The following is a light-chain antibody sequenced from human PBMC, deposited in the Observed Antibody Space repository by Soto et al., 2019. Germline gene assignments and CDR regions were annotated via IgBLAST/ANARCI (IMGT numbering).Light chain of an antibody. V-gene: IGKV3-15*01. Sequence: EIVMTQSPDTLSVSPGERATLSCRASQSIINNLAWYQQKPGQAPRLLIYGASIRATGFPARFSGSGSGTEFTLTISSLHSEEFAVYYGQQYNDWPPLTVGGGTKVVIK. CDR1: QSIINN. J-gene: IGKJ4*01. CDR2: GAS. CDR3: QQYNDWPPLT.